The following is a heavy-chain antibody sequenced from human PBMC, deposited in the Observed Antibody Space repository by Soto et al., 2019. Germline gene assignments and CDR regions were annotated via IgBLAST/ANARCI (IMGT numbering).Heavy chain of an antibody. J-gene: IGHJ1*01. CDR2: INAGNGDT. CDR3: ATTCDSSTYYSPACTEYFHH. V-gene: IGHV1-3*01. D-gene: IGHD3-22*01. Sequence: ASVKVSCKASGGTFSSYAISWVRQAPGQRPEWMGWINAGNGDTRFSQTFQGRLTLTRDTSATTAYMELGSLTSEDTAVYYCATTCDSSTYYSPACTEYFHHWGQGTLVTVSS. CDR1: GGTFSSYA.